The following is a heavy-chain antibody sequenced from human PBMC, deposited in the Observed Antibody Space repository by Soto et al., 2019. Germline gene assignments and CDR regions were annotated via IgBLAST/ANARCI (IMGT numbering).Heavy chain of an antibody. J-gene: IGHJ4*02. Sequence: LSLTCTVSGGSISSDGYYWSWIRQHPGKGLEWIGYIYYSGTTYYNPSLKSRVSISVDTSKNQFSLKLSSVTAADTAVYYCARARRDLGSDDWGQGTPVTVYS. V-gene: IGHV4-31*03. CDR3: ARARRDLGSDD. D-gene: IGHD7-27*01. CDR1: GGSISSDGYY. CDR2: IYYSGTT.